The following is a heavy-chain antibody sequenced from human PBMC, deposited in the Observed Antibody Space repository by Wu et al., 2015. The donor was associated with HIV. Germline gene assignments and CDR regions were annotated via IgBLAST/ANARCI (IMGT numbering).Heavy chain of an antibody. Sequence: QVQLVQSGAEVKKPGASVKVSCKASGYFLTTFQLNWVRQAPGQGLEWMGGINPLFGTTKFAQKFQGRLTITTDELRTTVYMELSSLKSEDTAVYYCARNTDSVATSLYSLGVWGQGTVVTVSS. D-gene: IGHD5-12*01. CDR3: ARNTDSVATSLYSLGV. V-gene: IGHV1-69*01. J-gene: IGHJ6*02. CDR2: INPLFGTT. CDR1: GYFLTTFQ.